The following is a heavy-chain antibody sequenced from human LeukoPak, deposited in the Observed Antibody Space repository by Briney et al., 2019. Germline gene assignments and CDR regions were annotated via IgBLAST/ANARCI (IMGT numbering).Heavy chain of an antibody. V-gene: IGHV3-53*01. CDR3: AREEYCSVGACYSDY. CDR1: GFTFSSKS. D-gene: IGHD2-15*01. CDR2: IYSGGST. Sequence: GGSLRLSCAASGFTFSSKSMSWVRQTPGKGLEWVSVIYSGGSTYYADSVKGRFTISRDNSKNTLYLQMNSLRAEDTAVYYCAREEYCSVGACYSDYWGQGTLVTVSS. J-gene: IGHJ4*02.